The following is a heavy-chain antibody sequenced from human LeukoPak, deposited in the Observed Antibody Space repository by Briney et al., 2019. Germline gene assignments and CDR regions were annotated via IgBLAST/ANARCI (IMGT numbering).Heavy chain of an antibody. D-gene: IGHD3-3*01. CDR3: AREARDFWSGPFDY. CDR2: IKQDGGEK. V-gene: IGHV3-7*03. J-gene: IGHJ4*02. Sequence: GGSLRLSCAASGFTFSSYWMTWVRQAPGKGLEWVANIKQDGGEKYYVDSVKDRFTISRDNAKNSLYLQMNSLRAEDMAVYYCAREARDFWSGPFDYWGQGTLVTVSS. CDR1: GFTFSSYW.